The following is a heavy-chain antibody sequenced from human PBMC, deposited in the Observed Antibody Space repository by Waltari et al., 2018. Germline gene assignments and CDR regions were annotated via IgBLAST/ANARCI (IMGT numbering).Heavy chain of an antibody. D-gene: IGHD3-3*01. V-gene: IGHV3-9*01. CDR3: AKAQADFWSGFDY. J-gene: IGHJ4*02. CDR2: ISWNSGSI. Sequence: EVQLVESGGGLVQPGRSLRLSCAASGFTFDDYAMHWVRQAPGKGLEWVSGISWNSGSIGYADSVKCRFTISRDNAKNSLYLQMNSLRAEDTALYYCAKAQADFWSGFDYWGQGTLVTVSS. CDR1: GFTFDDYA.